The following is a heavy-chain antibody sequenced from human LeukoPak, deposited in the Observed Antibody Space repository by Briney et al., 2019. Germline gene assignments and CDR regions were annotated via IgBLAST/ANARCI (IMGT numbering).Heavy chain of an antibody. CDR3: ARKSASGNYPLDY. Sequence: GGSLRLSCTASGLTFRTYAMSWVRQAPGKGLEWVSSISDSGGYTFYADSVKGRFTISRDNSKNTVYLQMNSLRAEDTAVYYCARKSASGNYPLDYWGQGTLVTVSS. CDR2: ISDSGGYT. CDR1: GLTFRTYA. J-gene: IGHJ4*02. V-gene: IGHV3-23*01. D-gene: IGHD3-10*01.